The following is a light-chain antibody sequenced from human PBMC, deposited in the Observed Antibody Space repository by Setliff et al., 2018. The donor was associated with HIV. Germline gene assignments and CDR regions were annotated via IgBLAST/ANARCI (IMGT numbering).Light chain of an antibody. CDR2: EVT. V-gene: IGLV2-14*02. CDR1: SSDVGRYDL. Sequence: QSALTQPASVSGSPGQSITISCTGTSSDVGRYDLVSWFQQHPGKAPKAIIYEVTKRPSGVSNRFSGSKSGNTASLTISGLQAEDEAHYYCCSYTRGTLIFGGGTKVTVL. J-gene: IGLJ2*01. CDR3: CSYTRGTLI.